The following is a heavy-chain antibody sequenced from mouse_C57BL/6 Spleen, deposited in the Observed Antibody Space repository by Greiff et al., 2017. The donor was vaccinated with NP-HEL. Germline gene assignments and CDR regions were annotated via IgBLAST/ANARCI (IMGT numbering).Heavy chain of an antibody. Sequence: EVQGVESGGGLVQPGGSLSLSCAASGFTFTDYYMSWVRQPPGKALEWLGFIRNKANGYTTEYSASVKGRFTISRDNSQSILYLQMNALRAEDSATYYCARSYGNYEMDYWGQGTSVTVSS. D-gene: IGHD2-1*01. CDR1: GFTFTDYY. CDR3: ARSYGNYEMDY. J-gene: IGHJ4*01. V-gene: IGHV7-3*01. CDR2: IRNKANGYTT.